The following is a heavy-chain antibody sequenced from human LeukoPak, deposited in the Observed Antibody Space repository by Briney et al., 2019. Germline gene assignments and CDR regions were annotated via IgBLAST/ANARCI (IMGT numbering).Heavy chain of an antibody. CDR2: INPNSGGT. D-gene: IGHD3-22*01. J-gene: IGHJ4*02. CDR3: ARDLYDSSGYYYEDY. V-gene: IGHV1-2*02. Sequence: GASVKVSCKASGYTFTGYYMHWVRQAPGQGLEWMGWINPNSGGTNYAQKFQGRVTMTRDTSISTAYMELSRLRSDDTAVYYCARDLYDSSGYYYEDYWGQGTLVTVSS. CDR1: GYTFTGYY.